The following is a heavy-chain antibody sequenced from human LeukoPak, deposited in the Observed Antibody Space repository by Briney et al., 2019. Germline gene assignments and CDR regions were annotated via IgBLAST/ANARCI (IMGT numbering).Heavy chain of an antibody. D-gene: IGHD6-13*01. CDR2: INPNSGGT. Sequence: ASVKVSCKASGYTFTGYYMHWVRQAPGQGLEWMGWINPNSGGTNYAQKFQGRVTMTRDTSISTAYMELSRLRSDDTAVYCCARASIWDFIAGPQPPHNWFDPWGQGTLVTVSS. J-gene: IGHJ5*02. CDR1: GYTFTGYY. V-gene: IGHV1-2*02. CDR3: ARASIWDFIAGPQPPHNWFDP.